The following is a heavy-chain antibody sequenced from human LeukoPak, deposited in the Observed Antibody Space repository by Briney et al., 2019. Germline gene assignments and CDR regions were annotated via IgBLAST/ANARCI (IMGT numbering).Heavy chain of an antibody. CDR2: IKSKIDGETT. D-gene: IGHD3-10*01. J-gene: IGHJ4*02. V-gene: IGHV3-15*01. Sequence: GGFLRLSCAASGFNFSSYGMHWVRQAPGKGLEWVGHIKSKIDGETTGYAAPVKGRFTISRDDSKNMLYLQMNSLKTEDTAVYYCTTELGLSFGVRYFDHWGQGTSATVSS. CDR3: TTELGLSFGVRYFDH. CDR1: GFNFSSYG.